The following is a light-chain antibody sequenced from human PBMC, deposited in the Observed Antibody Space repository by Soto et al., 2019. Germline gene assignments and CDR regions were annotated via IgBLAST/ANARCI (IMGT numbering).Light chain of an antibody. CDR3: QSYDSSLSTI. J-gene: IGLJ2*01. CDR2: DNI. CDR1: SSNIGAGYD. V-gene: IGLV1-40*01. Sequence: QAVVTQPPSVSGAPGQRVTISCTGSSSNIGAGYDVHWYQQLPGTAPKLLIYDNINRPSGVPDRFYGSKSGTSASLAITGLQAEDEADYYCQSYDSSLSTIFGGGTKVTVL.